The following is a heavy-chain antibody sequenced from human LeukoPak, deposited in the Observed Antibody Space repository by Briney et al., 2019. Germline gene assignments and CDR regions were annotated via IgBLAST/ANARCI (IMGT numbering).Heavy chain of an antibody. CDR3: ARGLRPARYSGYPDY. D-gene: IGHD5-12*01. CDR2: IIPILGIA. Sequence: ASVKVSCKASGGTFSSYAISWVRQAPGQGLEWMGRIIPILGIANYAQKFQGRVTITADKSTSTAYMELSSLRSEDTAVYYCARGLRPARYSGYPDYWGQGTLVTVSS. V-gene: IGHV1-69*04. J-gene: IGHJ4*02. CDR1: GGTFSSYA.